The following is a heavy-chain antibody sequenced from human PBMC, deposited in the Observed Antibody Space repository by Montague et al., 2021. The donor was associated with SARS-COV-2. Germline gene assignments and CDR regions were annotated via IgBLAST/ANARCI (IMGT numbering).Heavy chain of an antibody. D-gene: IGHD3-16*01. CDR3: AREFRIELWQTNWYFGL. CDR1: GGSISGHN. CDR2: FDHSGDT. J-gene: IGHJ2*01. V-gene: IGHV4-59*11. Sequence: SETLSLTCSVYGGSISGHNWSWIRKPQGKGLEWIGNFDHSGDTKYKPSLKSRATISVDTSKNQFALRLSSVTAADTAVYYCAREFRIELWQTNWYFGLWGRGTLVTVSS.